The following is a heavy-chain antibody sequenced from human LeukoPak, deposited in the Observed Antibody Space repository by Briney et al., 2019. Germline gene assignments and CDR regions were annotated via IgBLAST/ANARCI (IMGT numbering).Heavy chain of an antibody. CDR3: ARAPYHGSGFDY. V-gene: IGHV3-53*01. CDR2: IYRDGRT. CDR1: GFIVRSNY. D-gene: IGHD3-10*01. J-gene: IGHJ4*02. Sequence: GGSPRLSCAASGFIVRSNYMNWVRQAPGKGLEWVSVIYRDGRTYYVDSVKGRFIISRDNSKNTLYLQMNSLRAEDKAVYYCARAPYHGSGFDYWGQGTLVTVFS.